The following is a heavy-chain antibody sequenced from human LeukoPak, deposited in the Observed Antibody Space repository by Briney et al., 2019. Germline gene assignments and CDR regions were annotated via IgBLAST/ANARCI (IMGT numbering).Heavy chain of an antibody. CDR1: GYMVSDYY. CDR2: LRGDTGDT. CDR3: ARVRDNACDY. Sequence: ASVTVSCKTSGYMVSDYYMPWVRQAPGQGLEWMGWLRGDTGDTDSPQKFKGRVTMTRDTATNTAYMQLSRLTYDDTAMYFCARVRDNACDYWGQGTLVTVSS. J-gene: IGHJ4*01. V-gene: IGHV1-2*02. D-gene: IGHD1-1*01.